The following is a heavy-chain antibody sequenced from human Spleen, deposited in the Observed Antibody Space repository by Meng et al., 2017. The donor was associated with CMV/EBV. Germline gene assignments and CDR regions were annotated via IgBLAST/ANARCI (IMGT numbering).Heavy chain of an antibody. CDR1: GYTFTGYY. D-gene: IGHD6-13*01. J-gene: IGHJ4*02. CDR2: IKPNSGGT. CDR3: ARDDKKQPYFDY. V-gene: IGHV1-2*02. Sequence: ASVKVSCKASGYTFTGYYMHWVRQAPGQGLEWMGWIKPNSGGTNYAQKFQGRVTMTRDTSISTAYMELSRLRSDDTAVYYCARDDKKQPYFDYWGQGTQVTVSS.